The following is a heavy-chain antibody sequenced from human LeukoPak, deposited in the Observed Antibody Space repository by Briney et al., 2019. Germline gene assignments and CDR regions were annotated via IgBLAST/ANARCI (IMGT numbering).Heavy chain of an antibody. CDR2: IYYSGST. CDR1: GGSISSSSYY. Sequence: RASETLSLTCTVSGGSISSSSYYWGWIRQPPGKGLEWIESIYYSGSTYYNPSLKSQVTISVDTSKNQFSLKLSSVTAADTAVYYCAKSGYSGGVDYWGQGTLVTVSS. J-gene: IGHJ4*02. V-gene: IGHV4-39*01. CDR3: AKSGYSGGVDY. D-gene: IGHD5-18*01.